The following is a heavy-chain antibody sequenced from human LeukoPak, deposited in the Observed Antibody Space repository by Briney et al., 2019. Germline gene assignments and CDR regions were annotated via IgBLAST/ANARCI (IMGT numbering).Heavy chain of an antibody. J-gene: IGHJ4*02. V-gene: IGHV3-48*04. CDR3: AREYNSDYFDY. D-gene: IGHD5-24*01. Sequence: GRSLRLSCAASGFTFSSYAMHWVRQAPGKGLEWLSYITSTSSPIYYADPVKGRFTISRDNAKNSLYLQMNSLRAEDTAVYYCAREYNSDYFDYWGQGTLVTVSS. CDR2: ITSTSSPI. CDR1: GFTFSSYA.